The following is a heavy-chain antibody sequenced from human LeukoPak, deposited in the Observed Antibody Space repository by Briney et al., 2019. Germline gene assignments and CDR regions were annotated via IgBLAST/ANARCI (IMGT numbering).Heavy chain of an antibody. CDR3: ARGYASTSQLDP. Sequence: GRSLRLSCVASGFTFSSYAMHWVRQAPGKGLEWVAVISFDGSNKYYADSVKGRFTISRDNSKNTLYLQVSAEDTAIYYCARGYASTSQLDPWGQGTTVTVSS. D-gene: IGHD6-13*01. V-gene: IGHV3-30*03. J-gene: IGHJ5*02. CDR2: ISFDGSNK. CDR1: GFTFSSYA.